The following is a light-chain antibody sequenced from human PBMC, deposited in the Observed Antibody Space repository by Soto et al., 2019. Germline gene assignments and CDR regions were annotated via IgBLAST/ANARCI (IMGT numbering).Light chain of an antibody. J-gene: IGLJ2*01. CDR3: AAWDDSLSGHVV. Sequence: QSLLTQPPSASGTPGQRVTISCSGSSSNIGPNTVTWYQQLPGTAPKLLIYSNSQRPSGVPDRFSGSKSGTSASLAISGLQSEDEADYYCAAWDDSLSGHVVFGGGTQLTVL. CDR2: SNS. V-gene: IGLV1-44*01. CDR1: SSNIGPNT.